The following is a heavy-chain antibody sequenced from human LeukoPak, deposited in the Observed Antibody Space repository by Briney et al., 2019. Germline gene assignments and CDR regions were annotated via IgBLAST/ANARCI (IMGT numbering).Heavy chain of an antibody. CDR3: ASTRYYYDSSGFYSYYFDY. CDR2: IHYTGTT. CDR1: SGSIRSSSYN. J-gene: IGHJ4*02. D-gene: IGHD3-22*01. Sequence: SETLSLTCTVSSGSIRSSSYNWGWIRQPPGKGLEWIGTIHYTGTTYYNPSLKSRVTISIDTSKNQFSLKLSSVTAADTAVYYCASTRYYYDSSGFYSYYFDYWGQGTLVTVSS. V-gene: IGHV4-39*07.